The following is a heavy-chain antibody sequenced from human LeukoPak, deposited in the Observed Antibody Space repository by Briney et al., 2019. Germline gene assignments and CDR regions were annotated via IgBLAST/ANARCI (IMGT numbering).Heavy chain of an antibody. CDR2: INPNSGGT. Sequence: ASVTVSCKASGGTFSSYAISWVRQAPGQGLEWMGWINPNSGGTNYAQKFQGRVTMTRDTSISTVYMELSRLRSDDTAVYYCARERGYSRSRINWFDPWGQGTLVTVSS. D-gene: IGHD6-13*01. V-gene: IGHV1-2*02. J-gene: IGHJ5*02. CDR1: GGTFSSYA. CDR3: ARERGYSRSRINWFDP.